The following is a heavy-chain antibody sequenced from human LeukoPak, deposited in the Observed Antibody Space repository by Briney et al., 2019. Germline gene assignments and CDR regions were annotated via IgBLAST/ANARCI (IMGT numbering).Heavy chain of an antibody. J-gene: IGHJ4*02. D-gene: IGHD4-11*01. Sequence: PGGSLRLSCAASGFTFSSYGMHWVRQAPGKGLEWVAFIRYDGSNKYYADSVKGRFTISRDNSKNTLYLQMNSLRAEDTAVYYCAKDKNDYSNYFDYWGQRTLVTVSS. CDR3: AKDKNDYSNYFDY. CDR1: GFTFSSYG. V-gene: IGHV3-30*02. CDR2: IRYDGSNK.